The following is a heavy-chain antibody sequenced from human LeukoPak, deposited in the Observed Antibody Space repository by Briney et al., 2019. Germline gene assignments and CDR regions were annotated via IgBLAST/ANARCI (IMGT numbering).Heavy chain of an antibody. J-gene: IGHJ6*02. Sequence: VASVKVSCKASGYTFTGYYMHWVRQAPGQGLEWMGWINPNSGGTNYAQKFQGWVTMTRDTSISTAYMELSRLRSDDAAVYYCARTTSLNYGMDVWGQGTMVTVSS. D-gene: IGHD1-1*01. CDR3: ARTTSLNYGMDV. CDR1: GYTFTGYY. CDR2: INPNSGGT. V-gene: IGHV1-2*04.